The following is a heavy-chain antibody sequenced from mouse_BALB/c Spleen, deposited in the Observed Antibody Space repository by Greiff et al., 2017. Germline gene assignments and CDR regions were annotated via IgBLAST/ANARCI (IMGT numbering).Heavy chain of an antibody. CDR2: IYWDDDK. CDR1: GFSLSTSGMG. V-gene: IGHV8-12*01. CDR3: ARRADWDVAFDY. J-gene: IGHJ2*01. Sequence: ESGPGILQPSQTLSLTCSFSGFSLSTSGMGVSWIRQPSGKGLEWLAHIYWDDDKRYNPSLKSRLTISKDTSSNQVFLKITSVDTADTATYYCARRADWDVAFDYWGQGTTLTVSS. D-gene: IGHD4-1*01.